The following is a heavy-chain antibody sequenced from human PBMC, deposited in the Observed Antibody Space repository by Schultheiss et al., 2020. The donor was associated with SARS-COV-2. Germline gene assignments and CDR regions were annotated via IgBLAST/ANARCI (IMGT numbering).Heavy chain of an antibody. CDR3: ARVSWELLLAY. J-gene: IGHJ4*02. V-gene: IGHV1-8*01. Sequence: ASVKVSCKASGYTFTSYDINWVRQATGQGLEWMGWMNPNSGNTGYAQKFQGRVTMTRDTSISTAYMELSRLRSDDTAVYYCARVSWELLLAYWGQGTLVTVSS. D-gene: IGHD1-26*01. CDR2: MNPNSGNT. CDR1: GYTFTSYD.